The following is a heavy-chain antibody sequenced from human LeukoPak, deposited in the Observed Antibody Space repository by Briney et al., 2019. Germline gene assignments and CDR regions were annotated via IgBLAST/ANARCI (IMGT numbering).Heavy chain of an antibody. D-gene: IGHD3-16*02. CDR3: AKELITFGGVIVTPFDY. V-gene: IGHV3-30*18. CDR2: ISYDGSNK. J-gene: IGHJ4*02. CDR1: GFTLSSYG. Sequence: GRSLRLSCAASGFTLSSYGMHWVRQAPGKGLEWVAVISYDGSNKYYADSVKGRFTISRDNSKNTLYLQMNSLRAEDTAVYYCAKELITFGGVIVTPFDYWGQGTLVTVSS.